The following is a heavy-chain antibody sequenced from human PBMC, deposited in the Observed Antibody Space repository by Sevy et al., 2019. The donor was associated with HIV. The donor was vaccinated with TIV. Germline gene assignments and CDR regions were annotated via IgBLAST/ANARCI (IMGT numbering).Heavy chain of an antibody. CDR2: IKSKSDGGTV. D-gene: IGHD6-13*01. V-gene: IGHV3-15*01. Sequence: GGSLRLSCAASGFTFSDAWMGWVRQAAGKGLECVGRIKSKSDGGTVEHAAPVKGRFTISRDDSKDTLYQQMNSLKTEDTAVYFCITYPRITTTGTGGFDPWGQGTLVTVSS. CDR3: ITYPRITTTGTGGFDP. CDR1: GFTFSDAW. J-gene: IGHJ5*02.